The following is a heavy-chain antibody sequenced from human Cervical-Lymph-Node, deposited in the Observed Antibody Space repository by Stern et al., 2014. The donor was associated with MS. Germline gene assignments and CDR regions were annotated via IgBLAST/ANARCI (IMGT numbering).Heavy chain of an antibody. Sequence: VQLVESGAEVKKPGASVKVSCKASGDSFASYPIHWLRQAPGQGPVWMGIVNPTDGRTTSAQPFKGRVTMTRDTYTRTVYMELSSLRPEDTAMYFCANPLPYANWGQGTRVTVSS. CDR1: GDSFASYP. V-gene: IGHV1-46*03. D-gene: IGHD4-17*01. J-gene: IGHJ1*01. CDR2: VNPTDGRT. CDR3: ANPLPYAN.